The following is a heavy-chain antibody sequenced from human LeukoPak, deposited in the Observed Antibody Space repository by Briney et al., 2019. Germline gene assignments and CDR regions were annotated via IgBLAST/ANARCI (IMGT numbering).Heavy chain of an antibody. D-gene: IGHD2-8*02. Sequence: ASVNVSCKASGYTITGYYMHWVRQAPGQGLEWMGRINPNSGGTNSAQMFQGRITMTRDTSISTAYMELSRLRSDDTAVYFCARDRGDGTVSYFDSWGQGTLVTVSS. J-gene: IGHJ4*02. V-gene: IGHV1-2*06. CDR2: INPNSGGT. CDR1: GYTITGYY. CDR3: ARDRGDGTVSYFDS.